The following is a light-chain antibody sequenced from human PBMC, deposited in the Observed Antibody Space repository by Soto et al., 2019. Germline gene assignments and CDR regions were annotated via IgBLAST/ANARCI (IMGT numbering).Light chain of an antibody. Sequence: QSALTQPPSASGSPGQSVTISCTGTSSDVGAYDYVSWYQHHPGKAPKLMIYEVNKRPSGVSHRFSGSKSASTASLTISGLQVEDEADYFCGSYSSTTTREVFGTGTKVTVL. J-gene: IGLJ1*01. CDR2: EVN. CDR3: GSYSSTTTREV. CDR1: SSDVGAYDY. V-gene: IGLV2-14*01.